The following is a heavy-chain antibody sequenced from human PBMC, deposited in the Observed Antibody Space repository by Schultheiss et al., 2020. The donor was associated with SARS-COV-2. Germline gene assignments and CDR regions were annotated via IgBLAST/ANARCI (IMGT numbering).Heavy chain of an antibody. CDR2: ISWNSGRI. J-gene: IGHJ5*02. Sequence: GGSLRLSCADSEFTVSSNYMSWVRQAPGKGLEWVSGISWNSGRIGYADSVKGRFTISRDNAKNSLYLQMNSLRAEDTALYYCVKGGYCSGGSCGNWFDPWGQGTLVTVSS. CDR1: EFTVSSNY. CDR3: VKGGYCSGGSCGNWFDP. V-gene: IGHV3-9*01. D-gene: IGHD2-15*01.